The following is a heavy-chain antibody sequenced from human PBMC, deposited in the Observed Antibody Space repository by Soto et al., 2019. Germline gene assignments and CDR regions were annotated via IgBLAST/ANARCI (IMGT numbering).Heavy chain of an antibody. Sequence: ASVKVSCKAAGYTFTSYGISWVRQAPGQGLEWMGWISAYSGNTNYAQKLQGRVTMTTDTSTSTAYMELRSLRSDDTAVYYCARDVRNCSSTSCYNSWFDPWGQGTLVTVSS. CDR3: ARDVRNCSSTSCYNSWFDP. CDR1: GYTFTSYG. D-gene: IGHD2-2*02. J-gene: IGHJ5*02. CDR2: ISAYSGNT. V-gene: IGHV1-18*04.